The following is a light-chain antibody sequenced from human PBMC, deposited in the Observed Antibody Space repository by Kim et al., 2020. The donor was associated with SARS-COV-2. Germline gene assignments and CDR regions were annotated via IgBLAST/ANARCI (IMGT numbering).Light chain of an antibody. J-gene: IGKJ2*01. V-gene: IGKV3-20*01. Sequence: SPGERATPSCRASQSVTGSFLAWYQQKPGQAPRLLIHGASSRATGIPDRFSGSGSGTDFTLTISRLEPEDFAVYYCQQYGTSPPYTFGQGTKLEI. CDR3: QQYGTSPPYT. CDR2: GAS. CDR1: QSVTGSF.